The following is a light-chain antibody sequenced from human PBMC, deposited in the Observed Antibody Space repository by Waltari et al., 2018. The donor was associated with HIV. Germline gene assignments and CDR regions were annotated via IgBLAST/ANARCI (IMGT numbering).Light chain of an antibody. V-gene: IGKV3-20*01. CDR1: QPVSSSH. CDR3: HQYGSLPET. CDR2: GAS. Sequence: ALTQSPGTLSLSPGEGAILSCRTSQPVSSSHLAWYQQKPGQAPRLLVYGASTRAAGIPDRFSGSGSGADFTLSISRLEPEDFAVYYCHQYGSLPETFGQGTKV. J-gene: IGKJ1*01.